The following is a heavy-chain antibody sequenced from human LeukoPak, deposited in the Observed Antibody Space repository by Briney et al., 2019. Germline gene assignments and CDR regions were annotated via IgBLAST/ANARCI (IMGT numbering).Heavy chain of an antibody. D-gene: IGHD6-13*01. CDR1: GFTFSSYS. Sequence: GGSLRLSCAASGFTFSSYSMNWVRQAPGKGLEWVSSISSSSSYIYYADSVKGRFTISRDNAKNSLYLQMNSLRAEDTAVYYCARKNEWQLVYYYYYMDVWGKGTTVTVSS. CDR2: ISSSSSYI. V-gene: IGHV3-21*01. J-gene: IGHJ6*03. CDR3: ARKNEWQLVYYYYYMDV.